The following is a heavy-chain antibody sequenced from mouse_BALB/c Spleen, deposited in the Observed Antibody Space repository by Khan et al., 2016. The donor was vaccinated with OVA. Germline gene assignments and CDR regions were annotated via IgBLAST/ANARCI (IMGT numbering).Heavy chain of an antibody. CDR2: INPSSGYA. CDR3: AREGAYSRKDGRIAY. J-gene: IGHJ3*01. D-gene: IGHD2-14*01. V-gene: IGHV1-4*01. Sequence: QVQLLQSGAELARPGASVKMSCKTSGYTFTTYTMHWVKQRPGQGLEWIGYINPSSGYANYNEKFKDKATLIADKPSSTAYMQLISLTSEDSAVYSCAREGAYSRKDGRIAYWGQGTLVTVSA. CDR1: GYTFTTYT.